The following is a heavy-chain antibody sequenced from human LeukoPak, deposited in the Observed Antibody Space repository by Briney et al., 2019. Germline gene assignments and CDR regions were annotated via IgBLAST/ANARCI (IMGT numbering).Heavy chain of an antibody. D-gene: IGHD6-13*01. CDR3: ARLYASSWYYFDY. CDR2: IGSSTYI. CDR1: GFTFSSYS. V-gene: IGHV3-21*01. Sequence: PGGSLRLSCAASGFTFSSYSINWVRQAPGKGLEWVSSIGSSTYIHYADSVKGRFTISRGNAKNSLYLLMNSLRAEDTAVYYCARLYASSWYYFDYWGQGALVTVSS. J-gene: IGHJ4*02.